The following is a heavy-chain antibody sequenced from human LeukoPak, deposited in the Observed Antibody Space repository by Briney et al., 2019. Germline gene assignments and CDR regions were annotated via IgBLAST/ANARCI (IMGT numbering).Heavy chain of an antibody. Sequence: PGGSLRLACTASGFTFSSYAMSWVRQPPGKGLEWVSAISGSGGSTYYADSVKGRFTISRDNSKNTLYLQMNSLRAEDTAVHYCAKGPYRYSYGYGVLDYCGQGTLVTVSS. D-gene: IGHD5-18*01. J-gene: IGHJ4*02. CDR2: ISGSGGST. CDR1: GFTFSSYA. CDR3: AKGPYRYSYGYGVLDY. V-gene: IGHV3-23*01.